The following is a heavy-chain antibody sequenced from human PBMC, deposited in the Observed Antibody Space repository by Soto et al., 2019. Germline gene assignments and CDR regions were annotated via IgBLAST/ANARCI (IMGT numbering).Heavy chain of an antibody. CDR2: INPNSGAT. V-gene: IGHV1-2*02. CDR3: ARGGATILAPRP. Sequence: QVQLEQSGAEVKKPGASVKVSCKASGYTFTGYFMHWVRQAPGQGLEWMGWINPNSGATKYAQKFQGRVTLSRDTSISTAYMELSGLGSDVTAVDYCARGGATILAPRPWGQGTLVSVSS. J-gene: IGHJ5*02. D-gene: IGHD3-10*01. CDR1: GYTFTGYF.